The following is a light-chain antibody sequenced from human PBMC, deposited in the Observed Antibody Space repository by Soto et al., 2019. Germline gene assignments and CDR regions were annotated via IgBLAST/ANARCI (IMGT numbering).Light chain of an antibody. CDR2: AAS. V-gene: IGKV1-27*01. J-gene: IGKJ1*01. Sequence: DIQMTQSPSSLSASVRDRVTITCRASQGISNYLAWYQQKPGKVPKLLIYAASTFQSGVPSRFSGSGSGTDFTITISSLQPEDVATYYCQKYDSAPWTFGQGTKVEI. CDR1: QGISNY. CDR3: QKYDSAPWT.